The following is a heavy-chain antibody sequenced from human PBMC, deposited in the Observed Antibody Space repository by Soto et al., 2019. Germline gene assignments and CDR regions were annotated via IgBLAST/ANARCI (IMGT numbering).Heavy chain of an antibody. CDR3: ARVASDYINSVDN. J-gene: IGHJ4*02. V-gene: IGHV3-23*01. CDR2: IGGSGGNR. Sequence: EVQLLESGGGLVQPGGSLRLSCAASGFTFNAYAMTWVRQAPAKGLEWVSAIGGSGGNRYYADSVRGRFTISRDNSKDTVDLQMNSLRVEDTPVYYCARVASDYINSVDNWGQGILVTVSS. D-gene: IGHD4-4*01. CDR1: GFTFNAYA.